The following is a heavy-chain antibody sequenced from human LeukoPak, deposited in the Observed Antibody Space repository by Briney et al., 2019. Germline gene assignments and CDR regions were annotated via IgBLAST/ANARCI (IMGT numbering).Heavy chain of an antibody. CDR2: IYYSGST. V-gene: IGHV4-39*01. Sequence: SETLSLTCTVSGGSISSSSYYWGWIRQPPGKGLEWIGSIYYSGSTYYNPSLKSRVTISVDTSKNQFSLKLSSVTAADTAVYYCARSDSSSFDYWGQGTLVTVSS. D-gene: IGHD6-13*01. CDR3: ARSDSSSFDY. J-gene: IGHJ4*02. CDR1: GGSISSSSYY.